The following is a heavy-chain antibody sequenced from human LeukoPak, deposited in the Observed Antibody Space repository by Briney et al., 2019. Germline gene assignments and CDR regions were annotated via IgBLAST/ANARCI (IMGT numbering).Heavy chain of an antibody. CDR2: IWYDGRNK. D-gene: IGHD1-26*01. V-gene: IGHV3-33*01. Sequence: GGSLRLSCAASGFTFSSYGMHWVRQAPGKGLEWVAVIWYDGRNKYYADSVKGRFTVSRDNPMNTLYLHMNSLRAEDTAVYYCAREVGVSTPYFDYWGQGTLVTVSS. CDR3: AREVGVSTPYFDY. J-gene: IGHJ4*02. CDR1: GFTFSSYG.